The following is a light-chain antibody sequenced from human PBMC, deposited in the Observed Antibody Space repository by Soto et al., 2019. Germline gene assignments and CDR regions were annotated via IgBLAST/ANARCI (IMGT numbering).Light chain of an antibody. V-gene: IGKV3-20*01. Sequence: EIVLTQSPGTLSLSPGERATLSCRASQSVSSSFLAWYQQKPGQAPRLLIYGASSSATGIPDRFSGSGSGTDFTLTISRLEPEDFAVYYCQQYCSSAYTFGQGTKLEIK. CDR2: GAS. CDR3: QQYCSSAYT. J-gene: IGKJ2*01. CDR1: QSVSSSF.